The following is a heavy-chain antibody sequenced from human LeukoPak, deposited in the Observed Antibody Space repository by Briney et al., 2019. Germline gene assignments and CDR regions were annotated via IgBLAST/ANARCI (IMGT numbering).Heavy chain of an antibody. CDR3: ARGTTYWYDSGSSGPHYFDY. CDR2: ISSDGSKT. J-gene: IGHJ4*02. Sequence: GGSLRLSCAACGFIFSKYAMHWVRQAPGKGLEWVALISSDGSKTYHADSVKGRFSISRDNSKNTLYLQLNSLRAEDTSVYYCARGTTYWYDSGSSGPHYFDYWGQGTLVTVSS. D-gene: IGHD3-10*01. CDR1: GFIFSKYA. V-gene: IGHV3-30*01.